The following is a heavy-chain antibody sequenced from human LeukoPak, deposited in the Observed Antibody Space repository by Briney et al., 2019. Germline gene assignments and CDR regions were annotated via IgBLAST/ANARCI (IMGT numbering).Heavy chain of an antibody. Sequence: PGGSLRLSCAASGFTFSNYDMNWVRQAPGKGLEWVASIKHDGSEKYYVDSVRGRFTISRDNTKNSLYLQMSSLRAEDTAVYYCATDRGWRTSGYYLYYFEYWGQGTLVTFSS. CDR1: GFTFSNYD. D-gene: IGHD3-3*01. J-gene: IGHJ4*02. CDR3: ATDRGWRTSGYYLYYFEY. CDR2: IKHDGSEK. V-gene: IGHV3-7*01.